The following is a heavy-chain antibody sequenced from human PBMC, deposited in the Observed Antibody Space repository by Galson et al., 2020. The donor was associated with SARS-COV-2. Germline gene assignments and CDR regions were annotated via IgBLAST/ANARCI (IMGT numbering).Heavy chain of an antibody. D-gene: IGHD6-25*01. Sequence: SETLSLTCAVSGYSISSSNWWGWIRQPPGKGLEWIGYIYYRGSTYYNPSLKSRVTMSVDTSKNQFSLKLSSVTAVDTAVYYCARTSGWGAAATYFDYWGQGTLVTVSS. CDR3: ARTSGWGAAATYFDY. J-gene: IGHJ4*02. CDR1: GYSISSSNW. V-gene: IGHV4-28*01. CDR2: IYYRGST.